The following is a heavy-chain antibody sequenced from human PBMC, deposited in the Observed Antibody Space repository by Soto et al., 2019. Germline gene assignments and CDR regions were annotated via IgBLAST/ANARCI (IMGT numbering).Heavy chain of an antibody. V-gene: IGHV4-39*01. D-gene: IGHD2-2*01. Sequence: SETVSLTCTVSGGSISISSYYWGLVLQPPGKGLEWIGSIYYSGGTYYNPSLKSRVTISVDTSKNQFSLKLSSVTAADTAVYYCARRGVVVVPAAWFDPWGQATLVTV. CDR3: ARRGVVVVPAAWFDP. J-gene: IGHJ5*02. CDR1: GGSISISSYY. CDR2: IYYSGGT.